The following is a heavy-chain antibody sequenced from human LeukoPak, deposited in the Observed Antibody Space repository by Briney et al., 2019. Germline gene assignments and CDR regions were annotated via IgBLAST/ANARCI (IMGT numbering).Heavy chain of an antibody. CDR1: GYTFTGYY. V-gene: IGHV1-2*02. Sequence: ASVKVSCKASGYTFTGYYMHWVRQVPGQALEWMGWINPNSGRTNYAQKFQGRVTMTRDTSITTAYMELSRLRSDDTAVYYCARGFSSWYLSPYYLEYCGQGTPVTVSS. CDR3: ARGFSSWYLSPYYLEY. J-gene: IGHJ4*02. CDR2: INPNSGRT. D-gene: IGHD6-13*01.